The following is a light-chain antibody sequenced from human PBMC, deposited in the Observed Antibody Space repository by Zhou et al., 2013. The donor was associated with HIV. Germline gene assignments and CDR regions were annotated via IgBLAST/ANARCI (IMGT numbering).Light chain of an antibody. Sequence: ETVLTQSPGTLSLSPGERATLSCRASQSISNYLAWYQQKPGQAPRVLIYGASNRATGIPDRFSGSGSGTDFTLTISGLEPEDFALYYCQQYAISPRTFGQGTKVEIK. CDR2: GAS. J-gene: IGKJ1*01. V-gene: IGKV3-20*01. CDR3: QQYAISPRT. CDR1: QSISNY.